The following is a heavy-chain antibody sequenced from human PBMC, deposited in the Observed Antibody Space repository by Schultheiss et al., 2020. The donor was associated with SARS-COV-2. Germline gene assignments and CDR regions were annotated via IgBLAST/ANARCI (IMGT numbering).Heavy chain of an antibody. J-gene: IGHJ3*02. CDR3: ARKYTYHDAFDI. D-gene: IGHD6-6*01. Sequence: SQTLSLTCAVYGGSFSGYYWSWIRQPPGKGLEWIGEINHSGSTNYNPSLKSRVTISVDTSKNQFSLKLSSVTAADTAVYYCARKYTYHDAFDIWGQGTTVTVSS. CDR2: INHSGST. V-gene: IGHV4-34*01. CDR1: GGSFSGYY.